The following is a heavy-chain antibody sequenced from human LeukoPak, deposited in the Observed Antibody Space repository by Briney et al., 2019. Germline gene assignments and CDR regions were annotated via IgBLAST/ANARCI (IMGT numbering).Heavy chain of an antibody. Sequence: PSETLSFTCTVSGGSISSYYWSWIRQPPGKGLEWIGHIYYSGSTNYNPSLKSRVTISVDTSKNQFSLKLSSVTAGDTAVYYCAGSYDFWSGYHFDYWGQGTLVTVSS. CDR3: AGSYDFWSGYHFDY. CDR1: GGSISSYY. CDR2: IYYSGST. V-gene: IGHV4-59*08. J-gene: IGHJ4*02. D-gene: IGHD3-3*01.